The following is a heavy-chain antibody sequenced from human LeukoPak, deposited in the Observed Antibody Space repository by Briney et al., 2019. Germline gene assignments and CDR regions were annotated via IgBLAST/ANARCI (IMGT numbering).Heavy chain of an antibody. CDR1: GFTFSSYG. V-gene: IGHV3-33*01. D-gene: IGHD3-10*01. CDR2: IWYDGSNK. J-gene: IGHJ4*01. CDR3: ARDFCSSRGLLCYSPGEGIDY. Sequence: GGSPRLSCAASGFTFSSYGMHWVRQAPGKGLEWVAVIWYDGSNKYYADSVKGRFTISRDNSQNTLYLQMNSLRGEDTAVYYCARDFCSSRGLLCYSPGEGIDYSGQGTLVTVPS.